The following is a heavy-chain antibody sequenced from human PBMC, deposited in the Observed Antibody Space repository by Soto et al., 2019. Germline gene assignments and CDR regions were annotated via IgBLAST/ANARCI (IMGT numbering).Heavy chain of an antibody. J-gene: IGHJ6*02. D-gene: IGHD3-22*01. V-gene: IGHV1-69*13. CDR2: IIPIFGTA. CDR1: GGTFSSYA. Sequence: SVKVSCKASGGTFSSYAISWVRQAPGQGLEWMGGIIPIFGTANYAQKFQGRVTITADGSTSTAYMELSSLRSEDTAVYYCARDMTPSMIVVVITAAPRYYYGMDVWGQGTTVTVSS. CDR3: ARDMTPSMIVVVITAAPRYYYGMDV.